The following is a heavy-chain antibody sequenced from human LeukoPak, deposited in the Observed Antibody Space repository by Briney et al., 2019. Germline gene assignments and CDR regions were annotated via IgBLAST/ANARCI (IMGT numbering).Heavy chain of an antibody. CDR1: GFTFSSYA. D-gene: IGHD6-19*01. V-gene: IGHV3-23*01. CDR3: AKSLGWYYFDF. J-gene: IGHJ4*02. Sequence: QSGGSLRLSCAVSGFTFSSYAMSWVRQAPGKGLEWVSAISGSAGNTYYADSVKGRFTISRDNSKNTLYLQMNRLRAEDTAVYYCAKSLGWYYFDFWGQGTLVTVSS. CDR2: ISGSAGNT.